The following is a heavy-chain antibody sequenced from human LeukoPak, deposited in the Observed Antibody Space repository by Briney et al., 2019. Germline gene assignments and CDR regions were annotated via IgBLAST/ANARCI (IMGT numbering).Heavy chain of an antibody. J-gene: IGHJ4*02. Sequence: SETLSLTCTFSGGSISSYYWSWIRQPAGKGLEWIGRIYTSGRTNYNPSLKSRVTMSVDTSKNQFSLKLSSVTAADTAVYYCARVGYGSGSNHLDYWGQGTLVTVSS. CDR1: GGSISSYY. V-gene: IGHV4-4*07. CDR2: IYTSGRT. CDR3: ARVGYGSGSNHLDY. D-gene: IGHD3-10*01.